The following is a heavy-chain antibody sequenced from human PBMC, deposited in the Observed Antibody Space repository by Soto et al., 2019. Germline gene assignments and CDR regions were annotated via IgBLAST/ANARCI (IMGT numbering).Heavy chain of an antibody. CDR2: ISYDGSNK. D-gene: IGHD6-19*01. CDR3: AKEGEHSSGWANFDY. CDR1: GFTFSSYA. J-gene: IGHJ4*02. Sequence: GGSLRLSCAAFGFTFSSYAMHWVRQAPGKGLEWVAVISYDGSNKYYADSVKGRFTISRDNSKNTLYLQMNSLRAEDTAVYYCAKEGEHSSGWANFDYWGQGTLVTVSS. V-gene: IGHV3-30-3*01.